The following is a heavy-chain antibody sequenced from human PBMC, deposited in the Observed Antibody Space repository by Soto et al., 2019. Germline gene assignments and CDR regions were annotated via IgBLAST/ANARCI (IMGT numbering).Heavy chain of an antibody. CDR2: TYQSGSA. Sequence: PSETLSLTCTVSGGSISSGGYSWTWIRQSPGKGLEWIGYTYQSGSAYYNPSLKSRVTISVDRSKNQFSLNLTSVTAADTAVYYCARDYYGMDVWGQGTKVTVSS. V-gene: IGHV4-30-2*06. CDR1: GGSISSGGYS. J-gene: IGHJ6*02. CDR3: ARDYYGMDV.